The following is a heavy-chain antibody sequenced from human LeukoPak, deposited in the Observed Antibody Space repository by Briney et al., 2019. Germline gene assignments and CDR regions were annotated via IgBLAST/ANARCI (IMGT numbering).Heavy chain of an antibody. CDR1: GGSISSSSYY. CDR3: ASLVRHEDY. J-gene: IGHJ4*02. CDR2: IYYSGST. V-gene: IGHV4-39*01. D-gene: IGHD6-13*01. Sequence: SETLSLTCTVSGGSISSSSYYWGWLRQPPGKGLEWIGSIYYSGSTYYNPSLKSRVTISVETSKNQFSLKLSSVTAADTAVYYCASLVRHEDYWGQGTLVTVSS.